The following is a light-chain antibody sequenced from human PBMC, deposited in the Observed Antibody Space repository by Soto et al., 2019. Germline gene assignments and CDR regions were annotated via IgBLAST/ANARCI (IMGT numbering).Light chain of an antibody. CDR2: GAS. J-gene: IGKJ2*01. V-gene: IGKV3D-15*01. Sequence: TQSPATLSVSLGDSATLTCRSDQSVGAFLAWYQHMPGQAPRLLIYGASVRAAGVPPRFSGSGSGTQFTLSISSVAPEDVATYYCQQYNQWLFTFGQGTKLEI. CDR3: QQYNQWLFT. CDR1: QSVGAF.